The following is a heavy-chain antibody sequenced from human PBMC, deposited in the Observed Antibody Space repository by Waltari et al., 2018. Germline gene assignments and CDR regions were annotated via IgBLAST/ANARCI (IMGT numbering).Heavy chain of an antibody. D-gene: IGHD3-22*01. CDR1: DGSVRSTSYH. CDR2: IYYSGRT. CDR3: ARDWGSGFYFDY. V-gene: IGHV4-39*07. J-gene: IGHJ4*02. Sequence: QLQLQESGPGLVKPSETLSLTCTVSDGSVRSTSYHWGWIRQPPGKGLEWIGSIYYSGRTYYNPSLKSRVTISVDTSKNQFSLKLSSVTAADTAVYYCARDWGSGFYFDYWGQGTLVTVSS.